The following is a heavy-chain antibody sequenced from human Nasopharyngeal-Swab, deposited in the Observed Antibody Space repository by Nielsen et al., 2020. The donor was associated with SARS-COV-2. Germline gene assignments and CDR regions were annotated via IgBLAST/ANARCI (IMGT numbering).Heavy chain of an antibody. CDR1: GFTFSDYY. Sequence: GESLKISCAASGFTFSDYYMSWIRQAPGKGLEWVSAISGSGGSTYYADSVKGRFTISRDNSKNTPYLQMNSLRAEDTAVYYCAPGYGDYGFDYWGQGTLVTVSS. CDR2: ISGSGGST. V-gene: IGHV3-23*01. D-gene: IGHD4-17*01. CDR3: APGYGDYGFDY. J-gene: IGHJ4*02.